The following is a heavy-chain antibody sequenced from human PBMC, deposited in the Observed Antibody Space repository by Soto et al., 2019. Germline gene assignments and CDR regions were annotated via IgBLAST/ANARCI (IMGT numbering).Heavy chain of an antibody. V-gene: IGHV3-30*03. CDR3: AGALENPYFYYGLNV. D-gene: IGHD1-1*01. CDR1: GDSMTNDY. J-gene: IGHJ6*02. CDR2: TTYDGGIK. Sequence: LSLTCIVSGDSMTNDYWTWVRLAPGKGLEWVAATTYDGGIKHYVDSVKGRFTISRDNSKNTLYLQMNSLRVEDTATYYCAGALENPYFYYGLNVWGQGTTVTVSS.